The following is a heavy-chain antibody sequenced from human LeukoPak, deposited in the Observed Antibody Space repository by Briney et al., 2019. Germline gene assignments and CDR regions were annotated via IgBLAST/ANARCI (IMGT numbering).Heavy chain of an antibody. V-gene: IGHV1-69*04. CDR1: GGTFSNYA. CDR3: ARSEGGYSHFDY. J-gene: IGHJ4*02. CDR2: IIPILGIA. Sequence: SVKVSCKASGGTFSNYAINWVRQAPGQGLEWMGRIIPILGIANYAQKFQGRVTITADKSTSTAYMELSSLRSEDTAMYYCARSEGGYSHFDYWGQGTLVTVSS. D-gene: IGHD5-18*01.